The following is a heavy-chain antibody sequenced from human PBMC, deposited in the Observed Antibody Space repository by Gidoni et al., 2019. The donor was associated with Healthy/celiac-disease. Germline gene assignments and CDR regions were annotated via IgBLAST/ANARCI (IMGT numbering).Heavy chain of an antibody. Sequence: QLQLQESGPGLVKPAETLSLTCTVSCGSISTSRYYWGWIHPPPGKGLEWIGSIYYSGSTSYTPSLKRRVTISVDTSKHQFSLKLSSVTAADTAVYYCARQGYSSSWFPTYYFDYWGQGTLVTVSS. CDR1: CGSISTSRYY. V-gene: IGHV4-39*01. CDR2: IYYSGST. CDR3: ARQGYSSSWFPTYYFDY. D-gene: IGHD6-13*01. J-gene: IGHJ4*02.